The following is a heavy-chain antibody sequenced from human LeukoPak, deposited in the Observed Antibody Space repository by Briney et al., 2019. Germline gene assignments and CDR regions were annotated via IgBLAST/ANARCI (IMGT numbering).Heavy chain of an antibody. Sequence: SETLSLTCTVSGGSISSQHWSWIRQPPGKGLEWITYVYYSGNIVYNPSLKSRVTISVDTSKNQFSLKLSSVTAADTAVYYCVRGCCGNYWHFDYWGQGTLVTVSS. CDR2: VYYSGNI. J-gene: IGHJ4*02. V-gene: IGHV4-59*08. D-gene: IGHD1-26*01. CDR1: GGSISSQH. CDR3: VRGCCGNYWHFDY.